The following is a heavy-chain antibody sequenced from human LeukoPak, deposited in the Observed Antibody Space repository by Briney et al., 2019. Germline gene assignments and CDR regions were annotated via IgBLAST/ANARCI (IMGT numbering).Heavy chain of an antibody. CDR2: ISGSGGST. CDR1: GFTFSSYG. V-gene: IGHV3-23*01. J-gene: IGHJ5*02. CDR3: AKDRHAPGRYCSTTTCFPFDP. Sequence: SGGSLRLSCAASGFTFSSYGMSWVRQAPGKGLEWVSAISGSGGSTYYADSVKGRFTISRDNSKNTLYLQMNSLRAEDTAVYYCAKDRHAPGRYCSTTTCFPFDPWGQGTLVTVSS. D-gene: IGHD2-2*01.